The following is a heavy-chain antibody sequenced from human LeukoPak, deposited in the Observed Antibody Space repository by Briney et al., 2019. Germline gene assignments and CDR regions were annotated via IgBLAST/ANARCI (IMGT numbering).Heavy chain of an antibody. CDR1: GGSISSYY. CDR3: ARDGSPYYDILTGYFPYNYNWFDP. Sequence: PSETLSLTCTVSGGSISSYYWSWIRQPPGKGLEWIGYIYYSGSTNYNPSPKSRVTISVDTSKNQFSLKLSSVTAADTAVYYCARDGSPYYDILTGYFPYNYNWFDPWGQGTLVTVSS. V-gene: IGHV4-59*01. CDR2: IYYSGST. J-gene: IGHJ5*02. D-gene: IGHD3-9*01.